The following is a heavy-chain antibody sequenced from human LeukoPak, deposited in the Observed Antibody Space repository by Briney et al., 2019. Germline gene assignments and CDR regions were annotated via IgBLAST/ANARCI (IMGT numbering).Heavy chain of an antibody. J-gene: IGHJ4*02. V-gene: IGHV4-39*07. Sequence: SETLSLTCTVSSASITSSPYFWGWIRQSPGKGLEWIGSISYSGTTYYNPSLKSRVTISVDTSKNQFSLKLTSVTAADTAVYYCARYDSSGFYQYYFDYWGLGTLVTVSS. CDR2: ISYSGTT. CDR1: SASITSSPYF. D-gene: IGHD3-22*01. CDR3: ARYDSSGFYQYYFDY.